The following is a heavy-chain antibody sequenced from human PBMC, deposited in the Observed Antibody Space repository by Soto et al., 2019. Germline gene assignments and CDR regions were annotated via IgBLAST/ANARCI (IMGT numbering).Heavy chain of an antibody. Sequence: SETLSLTCTVSGDSISSNSHYWGWIRQPPGKGLEWIGYIYHSGSTYYNPSLKSRVTISVDRSKNQFSLKLSSVTAADTAVYYCARENNVLPGGYFDYWGQGALVTVSS. CDR2: IYHSGST. V-gene: IGHV4-30-2*01. J-gene: IGHJ4*02. D-gene: IGHD3-10*01. CDR1: GDSISSNSHY. CDR3: ARENNVLPGGYFDY.